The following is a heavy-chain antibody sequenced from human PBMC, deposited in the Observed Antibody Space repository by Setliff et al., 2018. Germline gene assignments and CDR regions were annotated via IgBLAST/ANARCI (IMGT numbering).Heavy chain of an antibody. V-gene: IGHV4-38-2*01. CDR2: MYHSGST. J-gene: IGHJ3*02. CDR3: ARHIWGAKMQLPHDVFDI. CDR1: YYSISSGYY. D-gene: IGHD2-2*01. Sequence: SETLSLTCAVSYYSISSGYYWGWIRQPPGKGLEWIGSMYHSGSTCYSPSLESRVTISVDMSKNHLSLKLSSVTAAATAVYYCARHIWGAKMQLPHDVFDIWGQGTMVTVSS.